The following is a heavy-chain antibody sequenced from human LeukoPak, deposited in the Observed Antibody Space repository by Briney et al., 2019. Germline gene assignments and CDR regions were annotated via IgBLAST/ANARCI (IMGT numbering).Heavy chain of an antibody. V-gene: IGHV3-15*01. Sequence: GGSLRLSCAASGLIFSNLWMTWVRQAPGKGLEWVGRIKSKTDGGTTDYAAPVKGRFTISRDDSKNTLYLQMNSLKTEDTAVYYCTTDSSSSWYETLDWFDPWGQGTLVTVSS. CDR2: IKSKTDGGTT. CDR1: GLIFSNLW. D-gene: IGHD6-13*01. CDR3: TTDSSSSWYETLDWFDP. J-gene: IGHJ5*02.